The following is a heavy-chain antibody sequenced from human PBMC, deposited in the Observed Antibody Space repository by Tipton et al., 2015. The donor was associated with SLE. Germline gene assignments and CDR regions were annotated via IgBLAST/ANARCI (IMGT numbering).Heavy chain of an antibody. D-gene: IGHD6-19*01. CDR2: IIPIFGTA. Sequence: HLVQSGPEVKKPGSSVKVSCKASGGTFSSYAISWVRQAPGQGLEWMGGIIPIFGTANYAQKFQGRVTITTDESTSTAYMELSSLRSEDTAVYYCARGGYSSGWRAFDIWGQGTMVTVSS. CDR3: ARGGYSSGWRAFDI. CDR1: GGTFSSYA. J-gene: IGHJ3*02. V-gene: IGHV1-69*05.